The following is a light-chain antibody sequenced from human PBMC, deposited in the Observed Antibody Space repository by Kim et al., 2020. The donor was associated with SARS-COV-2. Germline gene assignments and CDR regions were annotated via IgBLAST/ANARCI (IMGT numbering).Light chain of an antibody. CDR2: SND. CDR1: SSNIGSNT. J-gene: IGLJ2*01. V-gene: IGLV1-44*01. CDR3: AAWDDSLNGVV. Sequence: GQMVTISCSGSSSNIGSNTVNWYQLLPGTGPKLLIYSNDARPSGVPDRLSGSKSGTSASLAISGLQSDDEADYYCAAWDDSLNGVVFGGGTKLTVL.